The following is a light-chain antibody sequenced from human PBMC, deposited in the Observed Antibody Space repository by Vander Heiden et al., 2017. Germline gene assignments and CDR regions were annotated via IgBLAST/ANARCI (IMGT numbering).Light chain of an antibody. CDR1: SLRSYY. J-gene: IGLJ2*01. CDR2: GKT. V-gene: IGLV3-19*01. CDR3: NSRDSSGNHP. Sequence: SSELTQDPAVSVALGQTVRITSQGDSLRSYYASWYQQKPGQAPVLVIYGKTNRPSVIPDRFSGSRSGNTASLTITGAKAEDEADYYCNSRDSSGNHPFGGGTKLTVL.